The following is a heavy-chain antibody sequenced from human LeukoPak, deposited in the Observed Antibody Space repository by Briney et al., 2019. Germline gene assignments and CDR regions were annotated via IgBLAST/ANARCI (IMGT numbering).Heavy chain of an antibody. D-gene: IGHD6-19*01. J-gene: IGHJ5*02. CDR1: GXSISSYY. Sequence: SETLSLTCTVSGXSISSYYWSWIRQPPGKGLEWIGSIYYSGSTNYNPSLKSRVTISVDTPKNQFSLKLSSVTAADTAVYYCARAVAGTFGWFDPWGQGTLVTVSS. CDR2: IYYSGST. V-gene: IGHV4-59*01. CDR3: ARAVAGTFGWFDP.